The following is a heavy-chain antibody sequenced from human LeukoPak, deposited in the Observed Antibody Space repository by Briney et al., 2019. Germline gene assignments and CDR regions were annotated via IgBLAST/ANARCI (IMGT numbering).Heavy chain of an antibody. CDR3: AKRSVPGRPGY. V-gene: IGHV3-66*04. CDR1: GFIVSDND. CDR2: IYADGST. Sequence: GGSLRLSCAASGFIVSDNDIKWVRQAPGKGLEWDSLIYADGSTHYTDSVKGRFSISRDNSQNTAYLQMNSLRGEDTAVYFCAKRSVPGRPGYWGQGTLVTVSS. D-gene: IGHD3-3*01. J-gene: IGHJ4*02.